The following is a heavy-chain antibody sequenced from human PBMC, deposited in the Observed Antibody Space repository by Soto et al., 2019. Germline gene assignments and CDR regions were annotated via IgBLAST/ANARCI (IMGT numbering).Heavy chain of an antibody. Sequence: GGSLRLSCAASGFTFGSYRMNWVRQAPGKGLEWISYISSSSSTIYYADSVKGRFTISRDNAKNSLYLQMNTLRDEDTAMYYCARDWGYCSGGTCHYGMDVWGQGTTVTVPS. CDR2: ISSSSSTI. V-gene: IGHV3-48*02. J-gene: IGHJ6*02. D-gene: IGHD2-15*01. CDR3: ARDWGYCSGGTCHYGMDV. CDR1: GFTFGSYR.